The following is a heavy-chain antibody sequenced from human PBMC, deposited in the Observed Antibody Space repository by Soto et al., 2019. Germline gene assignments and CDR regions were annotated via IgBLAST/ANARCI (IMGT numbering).Heavy chain of an antibody. CDR3: SRWWSGSRQGFDP. V-gene: IGHV4-30-4*01. Sequence: PSETLSLTCTVSGGSISSGDYYWSWIRQPPGKGLEWIGYIYYSGSTYYNPSLKSRVTISVDTSKNQFSLKLSSVTAADTAVYYCSRWWSGSRQGFDPWGQGTLVTVS. CDR1: GGSISSGDYY. J-gene: IGHJ5*02. D-gene: IGHD3-3*01. CDR2: IYYSGST.